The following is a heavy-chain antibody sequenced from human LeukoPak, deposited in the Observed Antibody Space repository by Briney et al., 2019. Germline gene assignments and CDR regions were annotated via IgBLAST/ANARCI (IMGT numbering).Heavy chain of an antibody. CDR3: ARVIAVAGSSYFDY. V-gene: IGHV3-33*01. CDR1: GFTFSSYG. Sequence: GGSLRLSCAASGFTFSSYGMHWVRQAPGKGLGWVAVIWYDGSNKYYADSVKGRFTISRDNSKNTLYLQMNSLRAEDTAVYYCARVIAVAGSSYFDYWGQGTLVTVSS. D-gene: IGHD6-19*01. CDR2: IWYDGSNK. J-gene: IGHJ4*02.